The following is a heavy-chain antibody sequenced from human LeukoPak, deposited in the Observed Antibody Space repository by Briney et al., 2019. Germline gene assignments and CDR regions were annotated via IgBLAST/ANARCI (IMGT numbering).Heavy chain of an antibody. CDR2: INSDGSTT. CDR3: ARDLFTVTTSRDY. J-gene: IGHJ4*02. V-gene: IGHV3-74*01. D-gene: IGHD4-17*01. Sequence: GGSLRLSCAASGFTFSYYQMHWVRQAPGKGLVWVSHINSDGSTTDYADSVKGRFTISRDNAKNTLYLQMNSLRVEETAVYYCARDLFTVTTSRDYWGQGTLVTVSS. CDR1: GFTFSYYQ.